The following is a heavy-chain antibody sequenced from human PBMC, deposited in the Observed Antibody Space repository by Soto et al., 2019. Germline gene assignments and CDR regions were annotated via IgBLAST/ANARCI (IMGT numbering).Heavy chain of an antibody. CDR1: GFSFGTYV. J-gene: IGHJ3*02. CDR3: AMTRLYDTGTNDYHRDALDI. V-gene: IGHV3-23*01. D-gene: IGHD3-22*01. CDR2: ISGSGGRV. Sequence: GGSLRLSCAASGFSFGTYVMNWVRRAPGKGLEWVSGISGSGGRVYSADSVKGRFTISRDNSRNTLYLQMNSLRAEDTAIYYCAMTRLYDTGTNDYHRDALDIWGQGTQVTVSS.